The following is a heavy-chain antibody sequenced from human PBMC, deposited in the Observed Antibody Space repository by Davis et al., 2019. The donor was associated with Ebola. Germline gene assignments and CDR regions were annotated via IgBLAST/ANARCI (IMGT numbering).Heavy chain of an antibody. CDR1: GGSISSYY. CDR2: IYYSGST. Sequence: SETLSLICTVSGGSISSYYWSWIRQPPGKGLEWTGYIYYSGSTNYNPSLKSRVTISVDTSKNQFSLKLSSVTAADTAVYYCARTRYYPYYYGMDVWGQGTTVTVSS. CDR3: ARTRYYPYYYGMDV. J-gene: IGHJ6*02. V-gene: IGHV4-59*01.